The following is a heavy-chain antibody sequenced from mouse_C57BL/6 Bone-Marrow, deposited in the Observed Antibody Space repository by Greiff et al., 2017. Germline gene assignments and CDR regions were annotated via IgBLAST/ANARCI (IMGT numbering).Heavy chain of an antibody. CDR1: GFTFSSYA. J-gene: IGHJ2*01. CDR2: ISDGGSYT. CDR3: ARDRGNYYGSSYYFDY. Sequence: DVMLVESGGGLVKPGGSLKLSCAASGFTFSSYAMSWVRQTPEKRLEWVATISDGGSYTDYPDNVKGRFTISRDNAKNNLYLQMSHLKSEDTAMYYCARDRGNYYGSSYYFDYWGQGTTLTVSS. D-gene: IGHD1-1*01. V-gene: IGHV5-4*01.